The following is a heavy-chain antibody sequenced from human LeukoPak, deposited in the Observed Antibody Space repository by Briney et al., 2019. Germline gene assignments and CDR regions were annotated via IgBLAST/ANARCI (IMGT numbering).Heavy chain of an antibody. CDR3: ARWDSSGRLDY. CDR2: INHSRSN. CDR1: GGSFSGYY. J-gene: IGHJ4*02. V-gene: IGHV4-34*01. D-gene: IGHD6-19*01. Sequence: RTSETLSLTCAVYGGSFSGYYWSWIRQPPGKGLEWIGEINHSRSNNYNESLKSRVTISVDTSKNQFSLKLSCVNAADTAVYYCARWDSSGRLDYWGQGTLVTVSS.